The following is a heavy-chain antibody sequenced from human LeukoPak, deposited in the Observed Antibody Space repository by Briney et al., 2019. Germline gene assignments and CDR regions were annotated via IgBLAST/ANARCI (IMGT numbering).Heavy chain of an antibody. CDR2: IYYSGST. J-gene: IGHJ3*02. V-gene: IGHV4-39*07. CDR3: ARSPYYYDSSGYALDI. CDR1: GGSISSSSYY. D-gene: IGHD3-22*01. Sequence: SETLSLTCTVSGGSISSSSYYWGWIRQPPGKGLEWIGSIYYSGSTYYNPSLKSRVTISVDTSKNQFSLKLSSVTAADTAVYYCARSPYYYDSSGYALDIWGQGTMVTVSS.